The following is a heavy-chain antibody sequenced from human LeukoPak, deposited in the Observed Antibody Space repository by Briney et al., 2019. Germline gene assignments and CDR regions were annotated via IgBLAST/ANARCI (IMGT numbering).Heavy chain of an antibody. CDR1: GFTFSSYE. V-gene: IGHV3-48*03. CDR2: ISSSGSTI. CDR3: ASARLGEFDY. J-gene: IGHJ4*02. D-gene: IGHD3-16*01. Sequence: PGGSLRLSFAASGFTFSSYEMNWVRQAPGKGLEWVSYISSSGSTIYYADSVKGRFTVSRDNAKNSLYLQMNSLRAEDTAVYYCASARLGEFDYWGQGTLVTVSS.